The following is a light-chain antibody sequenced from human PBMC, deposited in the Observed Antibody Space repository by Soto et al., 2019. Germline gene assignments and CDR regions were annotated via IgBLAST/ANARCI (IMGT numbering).Light chain of an antibody. Sequence: DIQMTQSPSSLSASVGDRVTITCRASQSINTYLNWYQHKPGKAPKLLIYATSILQSGVPSRISGSGSGTDFSLTISSLQPEDFATYFCQQRYSSPRTFGQGTNLEIK. CDR2: ATS. CDR3: QQRYSSPRT. J-gene: IGKJ2*02. CDR1: QSINTY. V-gene: IGKV1-39*01.